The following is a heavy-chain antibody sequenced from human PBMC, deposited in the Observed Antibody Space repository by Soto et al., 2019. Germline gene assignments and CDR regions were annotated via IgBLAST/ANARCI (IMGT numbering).Heavy chain of an antibody. CDR2: IIPIFGTA. D-gene: IGHD3-3*01. CDR1: GGTFSSYA. CDR3: ARAFDFWSGYYTLDY. Sequence: AAVKVSCKASGGTFSSYAISWVRQAPGQGLEWMGGIIPIFGTANYAQKFQGRVTITADESTSTAYMELSSLRSEDTAVYYCARAFDFWSGYYTLDYWGQGTLVTVSS. V-gene: IGHV1-69*13. J-gene: IGHJ4*02.